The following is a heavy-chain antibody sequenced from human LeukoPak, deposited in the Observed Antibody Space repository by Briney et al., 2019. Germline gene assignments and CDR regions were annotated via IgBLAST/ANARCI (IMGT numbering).Heavy chain of an antibody. V-gene: IGHV3-7*01. CDR2: IKQDGSER. Sequence: PGGSLRLTCAASGFTFSNYWMSWVRQAPGKGLEWVANIKQDGSERYSVDSVKGRFTISRDNAKNALYLQMNSLRVEDTAVYYCARDKVVGATLFDYWGQGALVTVSS. CDR1: GFTFSNYW. J-gene: IGHJ4*02. D-gene: IGHD1-26*01. CDR3: ARDKVVGATLFDY.